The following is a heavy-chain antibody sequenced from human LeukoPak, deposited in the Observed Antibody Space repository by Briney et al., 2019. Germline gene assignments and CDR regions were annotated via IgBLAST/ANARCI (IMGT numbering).Heavy chain of an antibody. J-gene: IGHJ5*02. CDR3: ARGYNRFGDLGWFDP. V-gene: IGHV4-31*03. D-gene: IGHD3-10*01. CDR2: IYYSGTT. Sequence: PSETLSLTCTVSGGSISSGGHFWSWIRQHPGKGLEWIGHIYYSGTTYYNPSLKRRLTIAVDTSENQFSLKVNSVTAADTAVYYCARGYNRFGDLGWFDPWGQGTQVIVSS. CDR1: GGSISSGGHF.